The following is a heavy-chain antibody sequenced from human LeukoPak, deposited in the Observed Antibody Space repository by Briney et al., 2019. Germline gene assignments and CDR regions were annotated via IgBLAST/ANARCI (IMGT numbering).Heavy chain of an antibody. Sequence: PSETLSLTCTVSGGSISGYFWGWIRQPAGKGLEWIGRIYSTGSTNYNPSLKSRVTISVDTSKNQFSLKLSSVTAADTAVYYCARGRGYCSSTSCFYYYYYYMDVWGQGTTVTVSS. CDR2: IYSTGST. CDR3: ARGRGYCSSTSCFYYYYYYMDV. CDR1: GGSISGYF. D-gene: IGHD2-2*01. V-gene: IGHV4-4*07. J-gene: IGHJ6*03.